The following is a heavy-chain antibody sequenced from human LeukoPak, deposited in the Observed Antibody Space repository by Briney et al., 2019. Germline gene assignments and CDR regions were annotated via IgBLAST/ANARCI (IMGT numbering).Heavy chain of an antibody. D-gene: IGHD2-2*03. CDR1: GFTFSSYS. CDR3: AREPGGYCSSTSCYRMDYYYGMDV. V-gene: IGHV3-48*01. CDR2: ISSSSSTI. Sequence: GGSLRLSCAASGFTFSSYSMNWVRQAPGRGLEWVSYISSSSSTIYYADSVKGRFTISRDNAKNSLYLQMNSLRAEDTAVYYCAREPGGYCSSTSCYRMDYYYGMDVWGQGTTVTVSS. J-gene: IGHJ6*02.